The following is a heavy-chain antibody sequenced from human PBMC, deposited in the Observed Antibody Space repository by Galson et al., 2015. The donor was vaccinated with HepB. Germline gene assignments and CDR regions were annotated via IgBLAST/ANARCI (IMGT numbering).Heavy chain of an antibody. CDR2: IKQDGSEK. CDR1: GFTFSNAW. J-gene: IGHJ3*02. V-gene: IGHV3-7*01. CDR3: ARDGGPGVVVITDAFDI. D-gene: IGHD2-21*01. Sequence: SLRLSCAASGFTFSNAWMSWVRQAPEKGLEWVANIKQDGSEKYYVDSVKGRFTISRDNAKNSLYLQMNSLRAEDTAVYYCARDGGPGVVVITDAFDIWGQGTMVTVSS.